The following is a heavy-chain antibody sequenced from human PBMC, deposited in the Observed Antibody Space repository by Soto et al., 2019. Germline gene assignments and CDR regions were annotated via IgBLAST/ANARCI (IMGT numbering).Heavy chain of an antibody. J-gene: IGHJ6*02. V-gene: IGHV5-51*01. CDR2: IYPGDSET. CDR3: ASADCRSTSCYSPAYYYYGMDV. Sequence: GESLKISCKGSGYSFTNYWIGWVRQMPGKGLEWMGIIYPGDSETRYSSSFQGQVTISADKSIRTAYLQWGSLKASDTAMYYCASADCRSTSCYSPAYYYYGMDVWGQGTTVTVSS. D-gene: IGHD2-2*01. CDR1: GYSFTNYW.